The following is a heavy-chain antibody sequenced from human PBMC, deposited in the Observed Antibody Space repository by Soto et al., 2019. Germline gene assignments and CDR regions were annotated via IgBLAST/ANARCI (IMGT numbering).Heavy chain of an antibody. V-gene: IGHV4-59*12. CDR1: GGSISSYY. J-gene: IGHJ5*02. CDR3: ARDAFCGSGTCRVGHWSDP. D-gene: IGHD2-21*01. CDR2: VNHRGSA. Sequence: SETLSLTCTVSGGSISSYYWSWIRQPPGKGLGWIGGVNHRGSANYNPSLESRVTMSVDTSKNQFSLKLTSVTAADSAVYYCARDAFCGSGTCRVGHWSDPWGQGTLVTVSS.